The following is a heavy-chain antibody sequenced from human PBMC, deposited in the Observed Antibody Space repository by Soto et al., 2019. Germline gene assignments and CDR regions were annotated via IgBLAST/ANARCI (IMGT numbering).Heavy chain of an antibody. CDR2: ISSSSSYI. V-gene: IGHV3-21*01. J-gene: IGHJ4*02. Sequence: VGSLRLSCAASGFTFSSYSMNWVRQAPEKGLEWVSSISSSSSYIYYADSVKGRFTISRDNAKNSLYLQMNSLRAEDTAVYYCARDSYGPTYFDYWGQGTLVTVSS. CDR1: GFTFSSYS. CDR3: ARDSYGPTYFDY. D-gene: IGHD5-18*01.